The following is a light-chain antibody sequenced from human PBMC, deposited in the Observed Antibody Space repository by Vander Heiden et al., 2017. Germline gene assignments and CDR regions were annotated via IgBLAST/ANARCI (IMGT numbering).Light chain of an antibody. CDR2: SDN. J-gene: IGLJ3*02. CDR1: SSNIGGNT. V-gene: IGLV1-44*01. Sequence: QSVLTQPPSASATPGQRVTIYCSGSSSNIGGNTVNGCQQLPGTAPQLLIYSDNQRPSGVPDRFSGSKSGTSASLAISGLQSEDEADYYCAAWDDSLNGWVFGGGTKLTVL. CDR3: AAWDDSLNGWV.